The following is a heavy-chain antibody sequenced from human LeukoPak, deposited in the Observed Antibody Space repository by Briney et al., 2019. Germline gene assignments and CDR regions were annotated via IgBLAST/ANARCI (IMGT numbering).Heavy chain of an antibody. CDR1: GFTFSNAW. Sequence: PGGSLRLSCAASGFTFSNAWMSWVRQAPGKGLEWVSAISGSGGSTYYADSVKGRFTISRDNSKNTLYLQMNSLRAEDTAVYYCAKGRWYVDYWGQGTLVTVSS. J-gene: IGHJ4*02. V-gene: IGHV3-23*01. CDR3: AKGRWYVDY. D-gene: IGHD6-13*01. CDR2: ISGSGGST.